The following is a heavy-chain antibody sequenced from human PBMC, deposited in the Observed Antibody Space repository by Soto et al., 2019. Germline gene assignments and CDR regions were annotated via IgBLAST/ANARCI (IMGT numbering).Heavy chain of an antibody. CDR1: GYTFTSYG. Sequence: QVQLVQSGAEVKKPGASVKVSCKASGYTFTSYGISWVRQAPGQGLEWMGWISAYNGNTKYVQKLQGRVTMTTDTSTSTAYTELRSLRSDDTAVYYCARDTAMALPDAWGQGTLVTVSS. D-gene: IGHD5-18*01. V-gene: IGHV1-18*01. J-gene: IGHJ4*02. CDR3: ARDTAMALPDA. CDR2: ISAYNGNT.